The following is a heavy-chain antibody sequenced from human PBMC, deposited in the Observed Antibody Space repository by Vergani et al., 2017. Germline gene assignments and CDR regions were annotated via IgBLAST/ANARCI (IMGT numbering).Heavy chain of an antibody. J-gene: IGHJ6*02. CDR1: GYTFTDHY. CDR3: ARDPDIVVVPAAPYYYYYYGMDV. CDR2: MNPNSGNT. V-gene: IGHV1-8*02. D-gene: IGHD2-2*01. Sequence: VQLVQSGAEVKKPGATMKISCKVSGYTFTDHYMHWVRQATGQGLEWMGWMNPNSGNTGYAQKFQGRVTMTRNTSISTAYMELSSLRSDDTAVYYCARDPDIVVVPAAPYYYYYYGMDVWGQGTTVTVSS.